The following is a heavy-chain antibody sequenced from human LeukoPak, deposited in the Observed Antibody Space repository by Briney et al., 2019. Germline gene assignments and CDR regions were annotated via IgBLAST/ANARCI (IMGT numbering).Heavy chain of an antibody. Sequence: SETLSLTCAVSGYSISSGYYWGWIRQPPGKGLEWIGSIYHSGSTYYNPSLKSRVTISVDTSKNQFSLKLSSVTAADTAVYYCARGYDFFVAFDIWGQGTMVTVSS. CDR2: IYHSGST. D-gene: IGHD5-12*01. V-gene: IGHV4-38-2*01. J-gene: IGHJ3*02. CDR3: ARGYDFFVAFDI. CDR1: GYSISSGYY.